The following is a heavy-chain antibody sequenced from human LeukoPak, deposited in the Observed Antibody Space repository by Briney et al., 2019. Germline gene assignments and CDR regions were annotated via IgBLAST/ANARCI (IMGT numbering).Heavy chain of an antibody. Sequence: PSETLSLTCAVSGGSISSSNWWSWVRRPPGKGLEWIGEINHSGSTNYNPSLKSRVTISVDTSKNQFSLKLSSVTAADTAVYYCARGGIRLLYQLLRGPFDYYGMDVWGQGTTVTVSS. D-gene: IGHD2-2*01. CDR2: INHSGST. V-gene: IGHV4-4*02. CDR1: GGSISSSNW. CDR3: ARGGIRLLYQLLRGPFDYYGMDV. J-gene: IGHJ6*02.